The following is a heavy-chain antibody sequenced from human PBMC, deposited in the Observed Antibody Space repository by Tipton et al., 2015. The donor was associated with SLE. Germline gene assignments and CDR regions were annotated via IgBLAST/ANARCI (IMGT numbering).Heavy chain of an antibody. Sequence: TLSLTCAVYGGSFSGYYWSWIRQPPGKGLEWIGEINHSGSTNYNPSLKSRVTISVDTSKNQFSLKLSSVTAADTALYYCARGSQTPLDYWGQGTLVSVSS. CDR3: ARGSQTPLDY. CDR1: GGSFSGYY. CDR2: INHSGST. J-gene: IGHJ4*02. V-gene: IGHV4-34*01.